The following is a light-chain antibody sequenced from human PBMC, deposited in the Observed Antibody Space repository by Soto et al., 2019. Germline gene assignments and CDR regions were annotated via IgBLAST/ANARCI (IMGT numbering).Light chain of an antibody. Sequence: DIQMTQSPSSLSASVGDRVTITCQASQSISNYLSWYQQKPGKAPKLLIYAASTLQSGVPSRFSGSGSGTDFTLTISSLQPEDFATYSCQQLNSYPFTFGGGTKVDIK. V-gene: IGKV1-17*01. CDR3: QQLNSYPFT. J-gene: IGKJ4*01. CDR1: QSISNY. CDR2: AAS.